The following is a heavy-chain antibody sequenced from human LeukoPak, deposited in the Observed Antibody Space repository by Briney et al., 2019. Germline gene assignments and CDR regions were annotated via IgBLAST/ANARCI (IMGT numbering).Heavy chain of an antibody. CDR2: INPNSGGT. CDR3: ARDPPTYYYDGSGYNFDY. J-gene: IGHJ4*02. Sequence: GASVKVSCKASGYTFTGYYMHWVRQAPGQGLEWMGWINPNSGGTNYAQKFQGRVTMTRDTSISTAYMELSRLRSDDTAVYYCARDPPTYYYDGSGYNFDYWGQGTLVTVSS. CDR1: GYTFTGYY. D-gene: IGHD3-22*01. V-gene: IGHV1-2*02.